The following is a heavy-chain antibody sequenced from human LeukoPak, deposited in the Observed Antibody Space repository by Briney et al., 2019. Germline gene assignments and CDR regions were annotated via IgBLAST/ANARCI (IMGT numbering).Heavy chain of an antibody. CDR2: ISAYNGNT. CDR3: ARAGAGYSGYDEGFDY. V-gene: IGHV1-18*01. CDR1: GYTFTSYG. D-gene: IGHD5-12*01. Sequence: GASVKVSCKASGYTFTSYGTSWVRQAPGQGLEWMGWISAYNGNTNYAQKLQGRVTMTTDTSTSTAYMELRSLRSDDTAVYYCARAGAGYSGYDEGFDYWGQGTLVTVSS. J-gene: IGHJ4*02.